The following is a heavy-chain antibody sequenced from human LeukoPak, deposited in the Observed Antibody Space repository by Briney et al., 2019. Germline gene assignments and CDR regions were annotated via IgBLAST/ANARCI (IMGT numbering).Heavy chain of an antibody. CDR1: GYTFTNYF. Sequence: ASVKVSCKASGYTFTNYFMHWVRQAPGQGRVWMGIINPSGGSTSYAQKFQGRVTMTRDTSTSTVYMELSSLRSEDTAVYYCARAGSSSSPFFDYWGQGTLVTVSS. D-gene: IGHD6-13*01. CDR3: ARAGSSSSPFFDY. CDR2: INPSGGST. V-gene: IGHV1-46*01. J-gene: IGHJ4*02.